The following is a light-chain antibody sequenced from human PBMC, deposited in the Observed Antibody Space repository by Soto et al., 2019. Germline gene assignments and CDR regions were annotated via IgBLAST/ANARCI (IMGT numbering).Light chain of an antibody. V-gene: IGKV1-5*01. Sequence: IQLTQSPSPLSASVGDRVTITCRASQRMTSWLAWYQQKPGKAPKVLIYDASSLESGVPSRFSGSESGTEFTLTISSLQADDIATYYCQQYTENSGTFGQGTKVDIK. CDR1: QRMTSW. J-gene: IGKJ1*01. CDR3: QQYTENSGT. CDR2: DAS.